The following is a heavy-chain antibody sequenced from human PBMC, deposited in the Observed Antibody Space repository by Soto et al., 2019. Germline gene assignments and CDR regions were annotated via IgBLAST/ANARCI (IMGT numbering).Heavy chain of an antibody. J-gene: IGHJ6*02. Sequence: GGSLRLSCAASGFTVSCKYMSWVRQAPGKGLEWVSVLWSAGNTYYADSVRGRFTISRDNSKNTLFLEMSSLTADDTAVYYCAREAPMDVWGQGTTVTVSS. CDR2: LWSAGNT. CDR1: GFTVSCKY. CDR3: AREAPMDV. V-gene: IGHV3-53*01.